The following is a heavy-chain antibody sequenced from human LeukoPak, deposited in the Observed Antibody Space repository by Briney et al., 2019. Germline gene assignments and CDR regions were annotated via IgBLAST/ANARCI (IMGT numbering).Heavy chain of an antibody. CDR3: ASWELRNLDAFDI. D-gene: IGHD1-7*01. J-gene: IGHJ3*02. CDR2: IYYSVST. V-gene: IGHV4-30-4*01. Sequence: SQTLSLTCTVSGGSISSRDYYWSWIRQPPGKGLEWIGYIYYSVSTCYNPSLKSRVTISVDTSKNQFSLELNSVTAADTAIYYCASWELRNLDAFDIWGQGTMFTVSS. CDR1: GGSISSRDYY.